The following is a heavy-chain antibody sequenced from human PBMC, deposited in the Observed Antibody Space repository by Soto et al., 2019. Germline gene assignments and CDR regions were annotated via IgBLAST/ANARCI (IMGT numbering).Heavy chain of an antibody. J-gene: IGHJ6*03. V-gene: IGHV3-21*01. Sequence: GGSLRLSCAASGFTFSSYSMNWVRQAPGKGLEWVSSISSSSSYIYHADSVKGRFTISRGNAKNSLYLQRNSLRAEDTTVYYCASPPKGPDRELRFLEWSHRYPQWDYMDVWGKGTTVTVSS. CDR1: GFTFSSYS. CDR2: ISSSSSYI. D-gene: IGHD3-3*01. CDR3: ASPPKGPDRELRFLEWSHRYPQWDYMDV.